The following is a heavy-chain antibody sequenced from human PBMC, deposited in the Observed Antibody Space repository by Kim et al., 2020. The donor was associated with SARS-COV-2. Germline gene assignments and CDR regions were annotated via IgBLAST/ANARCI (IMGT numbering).Heavy chain of an antibody. D-gene: IGHD2-8*01. V-gene: IGHV3-23*03. CDR2: IYSGGSST. J-gene: IGHJ4*02. CDR3: AKQQFTGYCTNGVCYSPLDC. CDR1: GFTFSSYA. Sequence: GGSLRLSCAASGFTFSSYAMSWVRQAPGKGLEWVSVIYSGGSSTYYADSVKGRFTISRDNSKNTLYLQMNSLRAEDTAVYYCAKQQFTGYCTNGVCYSPLDCWGQGTLVTVSS.